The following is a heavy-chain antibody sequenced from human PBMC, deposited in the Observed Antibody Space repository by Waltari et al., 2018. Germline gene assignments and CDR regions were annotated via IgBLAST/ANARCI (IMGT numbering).Heavy chain of an antibody. J-gene: IGHJ4*02. CDR3: ARIPHGAGDDY. CDR1: GGSISSSSYY. V-gene: IGHV4-39*01. D-gene: IGHD3-10*01. Sequence: QLQLQESGPGLVKPSETLSLTCTVSGGSISSSSYYWGWIRQPPGKGLEWIGGIYYSGSTSYTPSLKSRVTISVDTSKNQFSLKLSSVTAADTAVYYCARIPHGAGDDYWGQGTLVTVSS. CDR2: IYYSGST.